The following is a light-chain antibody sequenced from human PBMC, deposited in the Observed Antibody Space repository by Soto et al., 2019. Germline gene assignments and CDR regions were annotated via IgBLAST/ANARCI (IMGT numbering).Light chain of an antibody. CDR1: QSVSSTY. J-gene: IGKJ1*01. CDR2: GAS. V-gene: IGKV3-20*01. CDR3: QQYGSSPWP. Sequence: EIVLTQSPGTLSLSPGERATLSCRSSQSVSSTYLGWYQQKPGQAPRLIIYGASRRATDIPDRFSGSGSGTDFTLTISRFEPEDFAVYYCQQYGSSPWPFGQGTKVEIK.